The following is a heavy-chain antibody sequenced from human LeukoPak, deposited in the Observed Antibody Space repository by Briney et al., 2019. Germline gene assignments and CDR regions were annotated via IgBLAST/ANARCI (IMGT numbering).Heavy chain of an antibody. Sequence: ASVKVSCKASGYTFTSYGISWVRQAPGQGLEWMGWISAYNGNTNYAQKLQGRVTMTTDTSTSTAYMELRSLRSDDTAVYYCARDNHEGPYDFWSGYYKPYYYYYYYMDVWGKGTTVTVSS. CDR3: ARDNHEGPYDFWSGYYKPYYYYYYYMDV. D-gene: IGHD3-3*01. J-gene: IGHJ6*03. V-gene: IGHV1-18*01. CDR2: ISAYNGNT. CDR1: GYTFTSYG.